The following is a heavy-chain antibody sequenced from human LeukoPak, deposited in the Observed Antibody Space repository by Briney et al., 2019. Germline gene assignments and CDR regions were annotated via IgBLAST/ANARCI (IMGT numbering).Heavy chain of an antibody. J-gene: IGHJ4*02. CDR2: INWNGGST. CDR1: GFTFDDYG. V-gene: IGHV3-20*04. Sequence: GGSLRLSCAASGFTFDDYGMSWVRQAPGKGLEWVSGINWNGGSTGYADSVEGRFTISRDNAKNSLYLQMNSLRAEDTAVYYCAREWGNEYCSGGSCYSTVGGYFDYWGQGTLVTVSS. D-gene: IGHD2-15*01. CDR3: AREWGNEYCSGGSCYSTVGGYFDY.